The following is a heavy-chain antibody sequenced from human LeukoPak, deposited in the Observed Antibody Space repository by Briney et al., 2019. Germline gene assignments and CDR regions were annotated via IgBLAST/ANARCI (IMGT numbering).Heavy chain of an antibody. Sequence: GGSLRLSCAASGFTFNSYAMSWVRQAPGKGLEWVSDISDSGDNTYYADSVKGRFTISRDNSKNTLYVQMNSLRGEDTAVYYCAKGNDRIAAPDYWGQGTLVTVSS. V-gene: IGHV3-23*01. J-gene: IGHJ4*02. CDR2: ISDSGDNT. CDR3: AKGNDRIAAPDY. D-gene: IGHD6-13*01. CDR1: GFTFNSYA.